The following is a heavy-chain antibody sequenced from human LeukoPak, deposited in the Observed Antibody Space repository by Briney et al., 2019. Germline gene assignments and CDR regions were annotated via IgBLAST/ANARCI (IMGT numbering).Heavy chain of an antibody. CDR3: AKDPWGGYYYDSSGSNY. CDR2: ISGSGGST. Sequence: GGSLRLSCAASGLTFSGYAMSWVRQAPGKGLEWVSAISGSGGSTYYADSVKGRFTISRDNSKNTLYLQMNSLRAEGTAVYYCAKDPWGGYYYDSSGSNYWGQGTLVTVSS. J-gene: IGHJ4*02. D-gene: IGHD3-22*01. CDR1: GLTFSGYA. V-gene: IGHV3-23*01.